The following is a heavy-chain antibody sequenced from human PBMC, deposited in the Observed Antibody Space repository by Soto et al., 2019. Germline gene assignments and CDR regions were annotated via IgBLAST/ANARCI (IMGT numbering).Heavy chain of an antibody. CDR3: ARHHVRGRTTLGAAEF. CDR2: FIHSGNS. J-gene: IGHJ4*02. Sequence: SETLSLTCAVYGGSLSGYYWSWIRQPPGKALEWIGEFIHSGNSSYNPSLKSRVTISVDTSKNQLFLNLSSVTAADTAMYYCARHHVRGRTTLGAAEFWGQGTLVTVSS. CDR1: GGSLSGYY. D-gene: IGHD1-26*01. V-gene: IGHV4-34*12.